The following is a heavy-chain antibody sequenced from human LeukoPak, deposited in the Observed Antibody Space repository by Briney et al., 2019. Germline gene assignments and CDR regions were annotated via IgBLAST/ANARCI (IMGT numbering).Heavy chain of an antibody. D-gene: IGHD1/OR15-1a*01. J-gene: IGHJ4*02. V-gene: IGHV3-53*01. Sequence: GGSLRLSCVVSGFIASSNYMTWVRQAPGKGLEWISLIYSGGSTYYADSVMGRFTISRDNSKTTLFLQMNSLKAEDTAVYYCATGGRSGVALEQWGQGTLSPSPQ. CDR2: IYSGGST. CDR3: ATGGRSGVALEQ. CDR1: GFIASSNY.